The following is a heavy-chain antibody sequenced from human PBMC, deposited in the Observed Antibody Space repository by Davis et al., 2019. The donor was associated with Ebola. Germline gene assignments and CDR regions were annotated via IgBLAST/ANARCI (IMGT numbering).Heavy chain of an antibody. Sequence: SETLSLTCTVSGGSISSSSYYWGWIRQPPGKGLEWIGSIYYSGRTYYNPSLKSRVTISVDTSKNQFSLKLRSVTAADTAVYYCGRVWSSGWNNWGQGTLVTVSS. D-gene: IGHD6-19*01. J-gene: IGHJ4*02. CDR2: IYYSGRT. V-gene: IGHV4-39*01. CDR3: GRVWSSGWNN. CDR1: GGSISSSSYY.